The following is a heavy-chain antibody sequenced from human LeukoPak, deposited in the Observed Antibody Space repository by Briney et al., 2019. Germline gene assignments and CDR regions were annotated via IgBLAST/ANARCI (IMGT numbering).Heavy chain of an antibody. Sequence: SETLSPTCTVSGGSISSYYWSWIRQPPGKGLEWIGSIYYSGSTNYNPSLKSRVTISVDTSKNQFSLKLSSVTAADTAVYYCARDDYGGTRNYYYYGMDVWGQGTTVTVSS. CDR2: IYYSGST. D-gene: IGHD4-23*01. V-gene: IGHV4-59*12. CDR1: GGSISSYY. CDR3: ARDDYGGTRNYYYYGMDV. J-gene: IGHJ6*02.